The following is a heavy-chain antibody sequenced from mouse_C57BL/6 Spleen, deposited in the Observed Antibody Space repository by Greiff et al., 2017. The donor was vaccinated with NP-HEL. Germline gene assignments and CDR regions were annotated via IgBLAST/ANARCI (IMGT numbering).Heavy chain of an antibody. CDR3: ARRSYWYFDV. Sequence: VQLQQPGAELVKPGASVTLSCKASGYTFTSYWMQWVKQRPGQGLEWIGEIDPSDSYTNYNQKFKGKATLTVDTSSSTAYMQLSSLTSEDAAVYYCARRSYWYFDVWGTGTTVTVSS. V-gene: IGHV1-50*01. CDR1: GYTFTSYW. CDR2: IDPSDSYT. J-gene: IGHJ1*03.